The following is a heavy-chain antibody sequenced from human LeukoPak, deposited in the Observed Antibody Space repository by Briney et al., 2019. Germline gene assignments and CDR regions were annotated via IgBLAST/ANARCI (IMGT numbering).Heavy chain of an antibody. J-gene: IGHJ4*02. V-gene: IGHV4-39*01. CDR2: IYYSGST. D-gene: IGHD4/OR15-4a*01. Sequence: PSETLSLTCTVSGGSTSSSSYYWGWIRQPPGKGLEWIGSIYYSGSTYYNPSLKSRVTISVDTSKNQFSLKLSSVTAADTAVYYCATATSYGGIDYWGQGTLVTVSS. CDR3: ATATSYGGIDY. CDR1: GGSTSSSSYY.